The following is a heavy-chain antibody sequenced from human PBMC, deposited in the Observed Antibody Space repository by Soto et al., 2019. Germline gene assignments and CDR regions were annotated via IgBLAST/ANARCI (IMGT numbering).Heavy chain of an antibody. J-gene: IGHJ6*02. V-gene: IGHV3-53*01. CDR1: GFTVSSNY. Sequence: GGSLRLSCAASGFTVSSNYMSWVRQAPGKGLEWVSVIYSGGSTYYADSVKGRFTISRDNSKNTLYLQMNSLRAEDTAVYYCASPSSYDSSGLFTMGMDVWGQGTTVTVSS. D-gene: IGHD3-22*01. CDR2: IYSGGST. CDR3: ASPSSYDSSGLFTMGMDV.